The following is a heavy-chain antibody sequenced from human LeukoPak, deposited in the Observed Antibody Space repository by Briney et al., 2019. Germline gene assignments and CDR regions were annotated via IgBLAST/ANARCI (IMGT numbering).Heavy chain of an antibody. CDR3: ARESLWFGELFPRYYFDY. J-gene: IGHJ4*02. Sequence: PSETLSLTCTVSGGSISSYYWSWIRQPAGKGLEWIGRIYTSGSTNYNPSLKSRVTISVDTSKNQFSLKLSSVTAADTAVYYCARESLWFGELFPRYYFDYWGQGTLVTVSS. V-gene: IGHV4-4*07. D-gene: IGHD3-10*01. CDR2: IYTSGST. CDR1: GGSISSYY.